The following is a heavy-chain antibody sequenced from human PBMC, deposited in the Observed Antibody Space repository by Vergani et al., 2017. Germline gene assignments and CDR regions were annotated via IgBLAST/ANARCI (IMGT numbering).Heavy chain of an antibody. Sequence: QLQLQESGPGLVKPSETLSLTCTVSAGSISSSSDYWGWIRQPPGKGLEWMGSIDDSGSTYYNPSLKSRVTISVDTSKNQFSLKLSSVTAADTAVYYSARLLRARPSMDVWGEGTTVTVSS. CDR2: IDDSGST. J-gene: IGHJ6*04. CDR1: AGSISSSSDY. CDR3: ARLLRARPSMDV. V-gene: IGHV4-39*01. D-gene: IGHD6-6*01.